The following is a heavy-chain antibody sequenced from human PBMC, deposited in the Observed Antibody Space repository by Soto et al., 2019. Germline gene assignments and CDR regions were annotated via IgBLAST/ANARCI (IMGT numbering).Heavy chain of an antibody. J-gene: IGHJ4*02. D-gene: IGHD3-22*01. V-gene: IGHV1-69*01. CDR1: GGSFSSFS. Sequence: QVILAPSGAEVQKPGSSVKVSCKVSGGSFSSFSINWVRQAPGQRFEWMGGIIPILGTANFTQKFQDRVTFTADESTATAYMTLSSLTSEDTAFYYCTSFDSNGYYPQNHYWGPGTQVTVSS. CDR3: TSFDSNGYYPQNHY. CDR2: IIPILGTA.